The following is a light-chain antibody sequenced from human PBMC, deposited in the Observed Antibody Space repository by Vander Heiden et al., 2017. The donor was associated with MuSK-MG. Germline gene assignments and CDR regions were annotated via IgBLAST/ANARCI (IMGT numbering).Light chain of an antibody. CDR2: WAS. CDR1: QSVLYSTNNNNY. Sequence: DIVMTQSPDSLAVSLGERATINCKSSQSVLYSTNNNNYLAWYQQKPGQPPKFLIYWASTRASGVPDRFSGSGSGTDFTLTISSLQADDVAVYYCQQYYSTPQTFGQGTKVEIK. J-gene: IGKJ1*01. CDR3: QQYYSTPQT. V-gene: IGKV4-1*01.